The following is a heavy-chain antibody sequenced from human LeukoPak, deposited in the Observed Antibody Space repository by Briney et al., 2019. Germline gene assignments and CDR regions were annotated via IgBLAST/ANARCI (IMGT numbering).Heavy chain of an antibody. CDR2: IRYDGSNK. J-gene: IGHJ4*02. CDR1: GFTFSSYG. CDR3: AKGGGYSYGYAPPFDY. V-gene: IGHV3-30*02. D-gene: IGHD5-18*01. Sequence: GGSLRLSCAASGFTFSSYGMHWVRQAPGKGLEWVAFIRYDGSNKYYADSVKGRFTISRDNSKNTLYLQMNSLRAEDTAVYYCAKGGGYSYGYAPPFDYWGQGTLVTVSS.